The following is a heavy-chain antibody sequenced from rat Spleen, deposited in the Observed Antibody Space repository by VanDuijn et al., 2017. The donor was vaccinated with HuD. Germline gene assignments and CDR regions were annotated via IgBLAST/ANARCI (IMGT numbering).Heavy chain of an antibody. V-gene: IGHV5-29*01. CDR1: GFTFRNYG. Sequence: EVQLVESGGGLVQPGRSLTLFCAASGFTFRNYGMAWVRQAPTKGLEWVATISSDGRRNYYRDSVKGRFTISRDNAKSTLSLQMDSLRSEDTATYYCARRHYGYTDYFDYWGQGVMVTVSS. D-gene: IGHD1-9*01. CDR2: ISSDGRRN. J-gene: IGHJ2*01. CDR3: ARRHYGYTDYFDY.